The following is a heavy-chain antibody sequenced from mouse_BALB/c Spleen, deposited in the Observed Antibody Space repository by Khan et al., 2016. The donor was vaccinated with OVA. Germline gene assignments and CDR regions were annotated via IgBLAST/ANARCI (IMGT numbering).Heavy chain of an antibody. CDR2: ILPGRGNI. Sequence: QVQLKQSGAELMKPGASVKISCKATGYTFSSYWIEWVKQRPGHGLEWIGEILPGRGNINYNEKFKGKATFTADTSSNIAYMQLHSLTSEDSAAYYCARGAGTTYGMDYWGQGTSVTVSS. CDR1: GYTFSSYW. CDR3: ARGAGTTYGMDY. J-gene: IGHJ4*01. V-gene: IGHV1-9*01. D-gene: IGHD4-1*01.